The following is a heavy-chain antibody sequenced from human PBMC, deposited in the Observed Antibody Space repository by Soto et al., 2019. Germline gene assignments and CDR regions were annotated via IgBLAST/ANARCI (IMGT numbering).Heavy chain of an antibody. CDR2: ISPGSRYP. CDR1: GFTFGDSY. CDR3: VRGGGGGLFDP. V-gene: IGHV3-11*06. Sequence: LSLSCAGSGFTFGDSYMSWIRQAPGKGLEWLSYISPGSRYPAYADSVKGRFTISRDNAKRSLYLQMMSLTAEDTAIYYCVRGGGGGLFDPWGQGTMVTVSS. J-gene: IGHJ5*02. D-gene: IGHD2-15*01.